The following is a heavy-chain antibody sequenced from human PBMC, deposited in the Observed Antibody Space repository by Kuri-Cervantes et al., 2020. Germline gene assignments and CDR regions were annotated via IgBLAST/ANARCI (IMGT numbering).Heavy chain of an antibody. CDR1: GFTFDDYA. V-gene: IGHV3-23*01. Sequence: GESLKISCAASGFTFDDYAMHWVRQAPGKGLEWVSGISWNSGSTYYADSVKGRFTISRDNSKNTLYLQMNSLRAEDTAVYYCAKKVFDYWGQGTLVTVSS. CDR3: AKKVFDY. CDR2: ISWNSGST. J-gene: IGHJ4*02.